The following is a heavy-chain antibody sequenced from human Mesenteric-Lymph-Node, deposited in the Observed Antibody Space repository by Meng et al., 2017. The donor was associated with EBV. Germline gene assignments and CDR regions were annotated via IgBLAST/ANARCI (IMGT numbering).Heavy chain of an antibody. CDR3: ARGPNYWYFDL. V-gene: IGHV4-34*01. CDR2: INHSGST. J-gene: IGHJ2*01. Sequence: QGQLQQWGAVLLKPSETLSLTCAVYGGSFSGYYWSWIRQPPGKGLEWIGEINHSGSTNYNPSLKSRVTISVDTSKNQFSLKLSSVTAADTAVYYCARGPNYWYFDLWGRGTLVTVSS. CDR1: GGSFSGYY.